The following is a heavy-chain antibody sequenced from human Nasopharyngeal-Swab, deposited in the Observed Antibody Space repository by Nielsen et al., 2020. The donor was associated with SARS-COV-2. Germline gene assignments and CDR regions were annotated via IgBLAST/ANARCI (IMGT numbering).Heavy chain of an antibody. CDR2: ISTYNGNT. J-gene: IGHJ3*02. Sequence: ASVKVSCKASGYNFISYGVTWVRQAPGQGLEWMGWISTYNGNTDYAQKFQGRVTLTTDKSTRTVYMELRSLRSDDTAVYYRARANWNPIGSAFDIWGQGTMVTVSS. CDR3: ARANWNPIGSAFDI. CDR1: GYNFISYG. V-gene: IGHV1-18*04. D-gene: IGHD1-1*01.